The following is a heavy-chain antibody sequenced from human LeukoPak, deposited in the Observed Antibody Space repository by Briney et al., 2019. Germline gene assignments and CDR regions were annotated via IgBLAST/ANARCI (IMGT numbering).Heavy chain of an antibody. CDR2: IWYDGSNK. J-gene: IGHJ4*02. CDR1: GFTFSNYA. V-gene: IGHV3-33*08. CDR3: ARIYGSGSSKSDNFDY. Sequence: QPGGSLSLSCAASGFTFSNYAMTWVRQAPGKGLEWVAVIWYDGSNKYYADSVKGRFTISRDNSKNTLYLQMNSLRAEDTAVYYCARIYGSGSSKSDNFDYWGQGTLVSVSS. D-gene: IGHD3-10*01.